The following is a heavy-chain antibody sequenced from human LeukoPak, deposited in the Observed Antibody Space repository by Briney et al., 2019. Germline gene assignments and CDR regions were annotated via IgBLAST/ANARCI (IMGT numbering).Heavy chain of an antibody. CDR3: ARLGPYDAFDI. D-gene: IGHD3-16*01. Sequence: NSSETLSLTCAVYGGSFSGYYWSWIRQPPGKGLEWIGYIYYSGSTNYNPSLKSRVTISVDTSKNQFSLKLSSVTAADTAVYYCARLGPYDAFDIWGQGTMVTVSS. V-gene: IGHV4-59*01. CDR1: GGSFSGYY. CDR2: IYYSGST. J-gene: IGHJ3*02.